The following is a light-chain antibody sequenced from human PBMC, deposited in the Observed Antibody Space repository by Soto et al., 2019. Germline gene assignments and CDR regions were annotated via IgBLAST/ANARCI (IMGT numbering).Light chain of an antibody. CDR3: QQTYGTPLYS. V-gene: IGKV1-39*01. Sequence: DIPMTQSPSSLSASVGDRVTITCRASQTIGRYLNWYQQRPGKAPKVLIYAASSLQSGVPSRFSGSGSGTDFSLTIISLQPEDFATYYCQQTYGTPLYSFGQGTKLEIK. CDR1: QTIGRY. J-gene: IGKJ2*01. CDR2: AAS.